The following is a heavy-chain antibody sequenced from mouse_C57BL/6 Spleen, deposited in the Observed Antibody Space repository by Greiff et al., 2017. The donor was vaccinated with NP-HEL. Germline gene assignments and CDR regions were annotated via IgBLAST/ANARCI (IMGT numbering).Heavy chain of an antibody. CDR1: GYTFTSYW. D-gene: IGHD1-1*01. V-gene: IGHV1-53*01. J-gene: IGHJ4*01. Sequence: QVQLQQPGTELVKPGASVKLSCKASGYTFTSYWMHWVKQRPGQGLEWIGNINPSNGGTNYNEKFKSKATLTVDKSSSTAYMQLSSLTSEDSAVYYGARWITTGVATGAMDYWGQGTSVTVSS. CDR2: INPSNGGT. CDR3: ARWITTGVATGAMDY.